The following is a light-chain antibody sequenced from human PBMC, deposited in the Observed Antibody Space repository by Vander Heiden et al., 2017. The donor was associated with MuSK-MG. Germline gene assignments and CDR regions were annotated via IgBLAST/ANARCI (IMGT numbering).Light chain of an antibody. J-gene: IGLJ2*01. CDR2: KDS. CDR1: KVGDKY. CDR3: QAWDSSTVV. V-gene: IGLV3-1*01. Sequence: SYELTQPPSVSVSPGQTASITCSGDKVGDKYACWYQQKPGQSPVLVIYKDSKRPSGIPERFSGSNSGNTATLTISGTQAMDEADYYCQAWDSSTVVFGGGTKLTVL.